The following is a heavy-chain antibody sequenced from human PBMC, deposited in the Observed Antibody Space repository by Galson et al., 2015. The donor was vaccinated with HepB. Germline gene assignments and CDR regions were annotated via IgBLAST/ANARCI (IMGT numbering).Heavy chain of an antibody. V-gene: IGHV1-3*01. CDR2: INAGNGNT. CDR1: GYTFTSYA. D-gene: IGHD2-2*01. Sequence: SVKVSCKASGYTFTSYAMHWVRQAPGQRLEWMGWINAGNGNTKYSQKFQGRVTITRDTSASTAYMELSSLRSEDTAVYYCARVGEFYCSSTSCRYYYYMDVWGKGTTVTVSS. J-gene: IGHJ6*03. CDR3: ARVGEFYCSSTSCRYYYYMDV.